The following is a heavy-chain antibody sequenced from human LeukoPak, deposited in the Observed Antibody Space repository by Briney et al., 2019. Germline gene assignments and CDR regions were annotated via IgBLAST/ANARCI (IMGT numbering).Heavy chain of an antibody. V-gene: IGHV4-4*07. CDR1: GGSISSYY. CDR3: ARDKGGTYSRHFDY. D-gene: IGHD1-26*01. CDR2: IYTSGST. J-gene: IGHJ4*02. Sequence: SETLSLTCTVSGGSISSYYWSWIRQPAGKGLEWIGRIYTSGSTNYNPSLKSRVTMSIDTSRNQFSLNLSSVTAADTAVYYCARDKGGTYSRHFDYLGQGTLVTVSS.